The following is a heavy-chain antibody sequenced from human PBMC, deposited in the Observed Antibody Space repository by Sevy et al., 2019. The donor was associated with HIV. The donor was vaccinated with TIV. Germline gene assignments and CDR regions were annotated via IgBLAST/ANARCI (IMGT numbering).Heavy chain of an antibody. CDR3: ARGAYDV. Sequence: GGSLRLSCVGSGFTFGDYYISWTRQAPGKGLECVAYISSRSSFTNYTDSVRGRFTISRDNAKNEVFLQMNSLRAEDTGVYYCARGAYDVWGQGTTVTVSS. CDR1: GFTFGDYY. V-gene: IGHV3-11*06. CDR2: ISSRSSFT. J-gene: IGHJ3*01.